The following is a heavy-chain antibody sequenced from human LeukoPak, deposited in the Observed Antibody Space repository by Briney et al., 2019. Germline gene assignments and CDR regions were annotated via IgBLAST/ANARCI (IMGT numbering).Heavy chain of an antibody. V-gene: IGHV4-34*01. CDR1: GGSFSGYY. J-gene: IGHJ4*02. CDR2: INHSGST. D-gene: IGHD6-19*01. Sequence: PSETLSLSCAVYGGSFSGYYWSWIRQPPVKGLEWLGEINHSGSTNYNPSLKSRVTISVDTSKNQFSLKLSSVTAADTAVYYCAREKAVAGTTTFDCWGQGTLVTVSS. CDR3: AREKAVAGTTTFDC.